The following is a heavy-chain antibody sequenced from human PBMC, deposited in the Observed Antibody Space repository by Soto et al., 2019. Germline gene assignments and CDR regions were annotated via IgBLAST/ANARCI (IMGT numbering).Heavy chain of an antibody. CDR1: GIPVSSNY. D-gene: IGHD3-10*01. J-gene: IGHJ6*02. CDR3: ASDGPYYLASRVDV. V-gene: IGHV3-53*04. Sequence: EVQLVESGGGLVQPGGSLRLSCVASGIPVSSNYMTWVRQAPGKGLEWVSVLHSGGDTYYANSVKGRFTISRHDSTNTLFLQMNSLTAEDTAVYYCASDGPYYLASRVDVWGQGTTVTVCS. CDR2: LHSGGDT.